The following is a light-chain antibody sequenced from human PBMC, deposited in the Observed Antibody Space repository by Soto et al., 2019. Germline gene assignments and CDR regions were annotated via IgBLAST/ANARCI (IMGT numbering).Light chain of an antibody. CDR2: AAS. Sequence: DIQMTQSPSSLSASVGDRVTITCRASQSISSYLNWYQQKPGQAPKLLIYAASSRATGIPDRFSGSGSGTDFTLTSNRLEPEDFALYYCQQYGSSITFGQGTRLEMK. CDR3: QQYGSSIT. CDR1: QSISSY. V-gene: IGKV1-39*01. J-gene: IGKJ5*01.